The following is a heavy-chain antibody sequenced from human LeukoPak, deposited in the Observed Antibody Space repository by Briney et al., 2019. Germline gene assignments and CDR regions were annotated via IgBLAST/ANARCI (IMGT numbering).Heavy chain of an antibody. V-gene: IGHV1-2*02. D-gene: IGHD2-2*01. J-gene: IGHJ5*02. CDR2: INPNSGGT. Sequence: PGASVKVSCKASGYTFTGYYMHWVRQAPGQGLEWMGWINPNSGGTNYAQKFQGRVTMTRDTSVSTAYMELSRLRSDDTAVYYCARPAVPAATNWFDPWGQGTLVTVSS. CDR3: ARPAVPAATNWFDP. CDR1: GYTFTGYY.